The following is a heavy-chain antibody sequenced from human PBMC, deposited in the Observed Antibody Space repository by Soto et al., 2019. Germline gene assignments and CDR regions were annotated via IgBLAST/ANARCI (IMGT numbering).Heavy chain of an antibody. CDR3: ARAGWELPYYFDY. Sequence: GSSLGLSCAASGFTFSSYGMHWVLQAPGKGLEWVAVIWYDGSNKYYADSVKGRFTISRDNSKNTLYLQMNSLRAEDTAVYYCARAGWELPYYFDYWGQGTLVTVSS. D-gene: IGHD1-26*01. CDR1: GFTFSSYG. J-gene: IGHJ4*02. CDR2: IWYDGSNK. V-gene: IGHV3-33*01.